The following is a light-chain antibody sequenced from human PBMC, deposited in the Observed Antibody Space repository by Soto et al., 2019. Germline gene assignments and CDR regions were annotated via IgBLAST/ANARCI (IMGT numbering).Light chain of an antibody. V-gene: IGKV3-20*01. CDR3: QHQGT. CDR2: AAS. J-gene: IGKJ2*01. Sequence: EIVLTLSPGTLSLSPGERATLSCRASRSLSSSYVVWYQQKPGQAPRLLIYAASRRATGIPDRFSGSGSATEYTLTISRLEPEDFAVYYCQHQGTFGQGTKLEIK. CDR1: RSLSSSY.